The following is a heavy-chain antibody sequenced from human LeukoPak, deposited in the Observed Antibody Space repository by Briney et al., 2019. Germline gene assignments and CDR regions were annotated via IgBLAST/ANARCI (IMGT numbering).Heavy chain of an antibody. CDR3: ASTGSKGGYDLNWFDP. V-gene: IGHV4-59*12. Sequence: SETLSLTCTVSGGSISSYYWSWIRQPPGKGLEWIGYIYYSGSTNYNPSLKSRVTISVDTSKNQFSLKLSSVTAADTAVYYCASTGSKGGYDLNWFDPWGQGTLVTVSS. J-gene: IGHJ5*02. CDR2: IYYSGST. D-gene: IGHD5-12*01. CDR1: GGSISSYY.